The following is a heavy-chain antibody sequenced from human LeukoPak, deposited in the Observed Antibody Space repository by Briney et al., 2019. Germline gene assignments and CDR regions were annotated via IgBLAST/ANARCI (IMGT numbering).Heavy chain of an antibody. CDR2: ISGSGGST. CDR3: AKDLYSFDYGDYGLDY. CDR1: GFTFSSYA. D-gene: IGHD4-17*01. J-gene: IGHJ4*02. V-gene: IGHV3-23*01. Sequence: GGSLRLSCAASGFTFSSYAMSWVRQAPGKGLEWVSGISGSGGSTYYADSVKGRFTISRDNAKNSLYLQMNSLRAEDTALYYCAKDLYSFDYGDYGLDYWGQGTLVTVSS.